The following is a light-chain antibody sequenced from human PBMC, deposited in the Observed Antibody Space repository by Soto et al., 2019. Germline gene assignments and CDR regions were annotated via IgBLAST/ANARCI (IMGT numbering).Light chain of an antibody. J-gene: IGLJ2*01. CDR2: DVS. CDR1: SSDVGGYNY. CDR3: SSYTSSSTLV. Sequence: QSVLTQPASVSGSPGQSITISCTGTSSDVGGYNYVSWYQQHPGKAPKLVISDVSNRPSGVSNRFSGSKSGNTASLTISGLQAEDEGDYYCSSYTSSSTLVFGGGTKLTVL. V-gene: IGLV2-14*01.